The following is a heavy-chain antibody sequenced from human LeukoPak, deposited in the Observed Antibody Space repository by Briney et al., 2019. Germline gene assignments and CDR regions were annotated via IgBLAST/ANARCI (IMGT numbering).Heavy chain of an antibody. V-gene: IGHV4-59*01. CDR2: IYYSGST. Sequence: SETLCLTCTVSGVSISSYYWSWIRQPPGKGLEWIGYIYYSGSTNYNPSLKSRVTISVDTSKNQFSLKLSSVTAADTAVYYCARESGASGWYVIDYWGQGTLVTVSS. CDR1: GVSISSYY. CDR3: ARESGASGWYVIDY. D-gene: IGHD6-19*01. J-gene: IGHJ4*02.